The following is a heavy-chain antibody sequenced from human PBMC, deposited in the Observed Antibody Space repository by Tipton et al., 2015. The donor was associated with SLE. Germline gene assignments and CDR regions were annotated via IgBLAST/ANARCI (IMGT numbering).Heavy chain of an antibody. V-gene: IGHV4-34*01. CDR1: GGSFSVYY. D-gene: IGHD1-26*01. J-gene: IGHJ6*03. CDR3: ARSGPSWGYYYYMDV. CDR2: INHGGST. Sequence: TLSLTCAVYGGSFSVYYWTWIRQPPGKGLEWIGEINHGGSTNYNPSLKSRVTISVDTSKNQFSLKLSSVTAADTAVYYCARSGPSWGYYYYMDVWGKGTTVTVSS.